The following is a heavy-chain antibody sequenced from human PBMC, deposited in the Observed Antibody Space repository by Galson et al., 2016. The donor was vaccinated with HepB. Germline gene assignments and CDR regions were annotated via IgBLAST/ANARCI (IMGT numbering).Heavy chain of an antibody. D-gene: IGHD2-15*01. J-gene: IGHJ4*02. CDR2: ISSSSTYI. Sequence: SLRLSCAASGFTFRSYPMNWVRQAPGKGLEWVSSISSSSTYIYYADSVKGRFTISRDNAKNSLYLQMNSLRAEDTAVYYCARADSVFDYWGQGTLVTVSS. V-gene: IGHV3-21*01. CDR3: ARADSVFDY. CDR1: GFTFRSYP.